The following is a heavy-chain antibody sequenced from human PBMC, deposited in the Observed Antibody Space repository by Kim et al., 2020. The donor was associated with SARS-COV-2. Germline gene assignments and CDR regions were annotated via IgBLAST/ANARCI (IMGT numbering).Heavy chain of an antibody. CDR3: AATGDY. CDR1: GHAFTGYY. J-gene: IGHJ4*02. CDR2: INPNTGDT. D-gene: IGHD1-26*01. Sequence: ASVKVSCKASGHAFTGYYIYWVRQAPGQGLEWMGRINPNTGDTTYGQSFQGRLTMTRDTAISTAYMEMNGLTSDDTAVYYCAATGDYWGQGTLVTVSS. V-gene: IGHV1-2*06.